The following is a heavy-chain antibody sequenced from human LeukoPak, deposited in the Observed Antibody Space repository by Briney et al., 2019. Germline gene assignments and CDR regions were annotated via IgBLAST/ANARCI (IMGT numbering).Heavy chain of an antibody. D-gene: IGHD2-21*01. V-gene: IGHV3-30*04. CDR1: GFTFSIYD. CDR3: ARDWDAAIGPAIAIGP. Sequence: PGRSLRLSCAASGFTFSIYDMHWVRQAPGKGLEWVAVISYDGRNKYYADSVKGRFTISRDNSKNTLYLQMNSLRAEDTAVYYCARDWDAAIGPAIAIGPWGQGTLVTVSS. CDR2: ISYDGRNK. J-gene: IGHJ5*02.